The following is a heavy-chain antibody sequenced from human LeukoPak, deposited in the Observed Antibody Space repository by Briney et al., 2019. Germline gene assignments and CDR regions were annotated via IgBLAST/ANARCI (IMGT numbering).Heavy chain of an antibody. D-gene: IGHD5-18*01. V-gene: IGHV4-4*07. CDR3: VRDPVDTAMVTSWFDP. CDR1: GGSISSYY. Sequence: SETLSLTCAVSGGSISSYYWSWIRQPAGKGLEWIGRIYTSGSTNYNPSLKSRVTMSVDTSKNQFSLKLSSVTAADTAVYYCVRDPVDTAMVTSWFDPWGQGTLVTVSS. CDR2: IYTSGST. J-gene: IGHJ5*02.